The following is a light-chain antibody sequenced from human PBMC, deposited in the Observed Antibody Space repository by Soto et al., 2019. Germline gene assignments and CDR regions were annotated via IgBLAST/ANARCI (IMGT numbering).Light chain of an antibody. J-gene: IGLJ1*01. CDR1: SSDVGSYNR. CDR2: EVT. V-gene: IGLV2-18*02. Sequence: QSALTQPPSVSGSPGQSVAISCTGTSSDVGSYNRVSWYQQPPGTAPKLMIYEVTNRPSGVPDRFSGSKSGDTASLTISGLQAEDEADYYCSSYTCSGTYVFGTGTKLTVL. CDR3: SSYTCSGTYV.